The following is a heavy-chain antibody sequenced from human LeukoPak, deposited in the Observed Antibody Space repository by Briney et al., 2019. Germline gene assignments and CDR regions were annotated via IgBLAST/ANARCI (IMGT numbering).Heavy chain of an antibody. CDR1: GFTFSNYA. CDR2: ISGSGGST. CDR3: AKVRDDFWSGYYIEGISVFDY. Sequence: GGSLRLSCAASGFTFSNYAMNWVRQAPGKGLDWVSAISGSGGSTYYADSVKGRFTISRDNSKNTLYLQMNSLRAEDTAVYYCAKVRDDFWSGYYIEGISVFDYWGQGTLVTVSS. V-gene: IGHV3-23*01. D-gene: IGHD3-3*01. J-gene: IGHJ4*02.